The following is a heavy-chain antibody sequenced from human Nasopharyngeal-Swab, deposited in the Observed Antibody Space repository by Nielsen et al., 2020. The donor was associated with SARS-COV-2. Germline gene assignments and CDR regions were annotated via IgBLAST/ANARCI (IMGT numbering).Heavy chain of an antibody. V-gene: IGHV3-23*01. Sequence: VRQAPGKGLEWVSGISGGVDSTYYADSVKGRFTISRDNSKNTLYLLMNSLRVEDTAVYYCAKAMGSVYDTSGHYNAFDIWGQGTTVTVS. J-gene: IGHJ3*02. D-gene: IGHD3-22*01. CDR3: AKAMGSVYDTSGHYNAFDI. CDR2: ISGGVDST.